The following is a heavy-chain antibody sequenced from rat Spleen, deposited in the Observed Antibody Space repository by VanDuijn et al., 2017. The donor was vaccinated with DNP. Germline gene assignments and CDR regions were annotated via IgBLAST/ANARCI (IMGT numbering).Heavy chain of an antibody. J-gene: IGHJ2*01. Sequence: EVQLVESGGGLVQPGRSLILSCAASGFTFSDYAMAWIRQVPGKGLEWVAAISNSGGDTFYLDSVKGRFTISRDNAKNTLYLQMNSLKSEDTATYYCTRHRDYGSSFAYWGQGVMVTVSS. CDR1: GFTFSDYA. CDR2: ISNSGGDT. D-gene: IGHD1-3*01. V-gene: IGHV5S13*01. CDR3: TRHRDYGSSFAY.